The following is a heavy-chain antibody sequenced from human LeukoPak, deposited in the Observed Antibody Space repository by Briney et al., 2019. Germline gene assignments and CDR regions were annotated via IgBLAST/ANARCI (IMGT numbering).Heavy chain of an antibody. V-gene: IGHV4-61*02. CDR2: IYTSGST. Sequence: PSETLSLTCTVSGGSISSGSYYWSWIRQPPGKGLEWIGRIYTSGSTNYNPSLSSRVTISVDTSKNQFSLKLSSVTAADTAVYYCARVNDGYYYYYYMDVWGKGTTVTVSS. J-gene: IGHJ6*03. D-gene: IGHD1-1*01. CDR1: GGSISSGSYY. CDR3: ARVNDGYYYYYYMDV.